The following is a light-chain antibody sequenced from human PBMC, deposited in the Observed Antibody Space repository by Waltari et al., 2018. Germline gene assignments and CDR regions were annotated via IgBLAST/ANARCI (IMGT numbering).Light chain of an antibody. CDR1: HSNIGGNS. CDR3: AVWDDSLGGV. Sequence: QSILTQPPSVSGTPGQRVTISCSGTHSNIGGNSVNWDQQRPVTAPKLLIYNDNQGPSGVPDRFSASKSGTSATLAITGLQSEDEADYYCAVWDDSLGGVFGGGTKLTVL. CDR2: NDN. J-gene: IGLJ3*02. V-gene: IGLV1-44*01.